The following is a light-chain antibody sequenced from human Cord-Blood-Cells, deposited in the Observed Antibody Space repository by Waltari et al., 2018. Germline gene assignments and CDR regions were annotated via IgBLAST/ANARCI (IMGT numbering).Light chain of an antibody. CDR1: QSVSSN. CDR3: QQYNNWPLT. Sequence: EIVMTQSPATLSVSPGERANLSCSASQSVSSNLAWYQQKPGQAPRLLIYGASTRATGIPARFSGSGSGTEFTLTISSLQSEDFAVYYCQQYNNWPLTFGGGTKVEIK. V-gene: IGKV3-15*01. CDR2: GAS. J-gene: IGKJ4*01.